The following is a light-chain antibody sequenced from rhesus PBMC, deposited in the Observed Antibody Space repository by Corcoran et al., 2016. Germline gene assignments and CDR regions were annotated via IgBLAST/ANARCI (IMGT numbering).Light chain of an antibody. CDR3: GQGTNVPLT. J-gene: IGKJ4*01. CDR2: QVF. Sequence: DVVMTQSPLSLPITPGQPASISCRSSQSLIHSHGNTYLSWYQQKPGQPPRGLICQVFTRDSGVPDRFSGSGAGTDLTLKISRGEAEDVGVYYCGQGTNVPLTFGGGTKVEIK. V-gene: IGKV2-65*01. CDR1: QSLIHSHGNTY.